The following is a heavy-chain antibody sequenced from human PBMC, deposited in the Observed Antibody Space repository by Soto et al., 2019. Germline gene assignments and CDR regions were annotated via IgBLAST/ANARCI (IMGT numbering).Heavy chain of an antibody. CDR3: AKQQLAKRGYYYGMDV. J-gene: IGHJ6*02. CDR2: IIPIFGTA. CDR1: GGTFSSYA. V-gene: IGHV1-69*01. Sequence: VQLVQSGAEVKRPGSWVKVSCKAFGGTFSSYAIGWVRQAPGQGLEWRGGIIPIFGTANYAQKFQGRVTITADESTSTAYMELSSLRSEDTAVYYCAKQQLAKRGYYYGMDVWGQGTTVTVSS. D-gene: IGHD6-13*01.